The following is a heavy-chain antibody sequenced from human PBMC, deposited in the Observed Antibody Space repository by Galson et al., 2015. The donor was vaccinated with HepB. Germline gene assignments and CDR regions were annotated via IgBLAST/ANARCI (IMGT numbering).Heavy chain of an antibody. CDR2: ISHDGSSK. J-gene: IGHJ6*02. V-gene: IGHV3-30*03. CDR1: GFTFSTYA. D-gene: IGHD3-10*01. Sequence: SLRLSCAASGFTFSTYAMHWVRQAPGKGLEWVAVISHDGSSKYYADSVKGRFTISRDNAKDSVYLQLDSLRAEDTAVYYCARRISLVRGIITKPDYYYGMDVWGQGTTVTVAS. CDR3: ARRISLVRGIITKPDYYYGMDV.